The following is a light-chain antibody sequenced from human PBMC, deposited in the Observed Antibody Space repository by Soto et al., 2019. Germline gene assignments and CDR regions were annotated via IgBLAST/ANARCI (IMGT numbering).Light chain of an antibody. CDR3: ASGEPSVGGPA. J-gene: IGLJ2*01. CDR1: NSNIGSKY. V-gene: IGLV1-47*01. CDR2: RNN. Sequence: QSVLTQPPSASGTPGQRVTISCSGSNSNIGSKYVYWYQQFPGTAPKLLIYRNNQRPSGVPDRFSGSKSATSASLAISALRSEDEGDYNLASGEPSVGGPAFGGGPKVPFL.